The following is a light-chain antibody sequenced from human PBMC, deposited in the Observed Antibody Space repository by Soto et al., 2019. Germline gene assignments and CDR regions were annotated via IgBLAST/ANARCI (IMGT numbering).Light chain of an antibody. Sequence: QSVLTQPPSVSGAQGRRVTLSCTGNTSNLGAGYDVHWYQQLPGAAPKLVIFGNRNRPSGVPQRFSGSKSGTSASLAITGLQAEDEADYYCQAYDYSLTASVFGGGTKLTVL. CDR1: TSNLGAGYD. J-gene: IGLJ3*02. CDR2: GNR. V-gene: IGLV1-40*01. CDR3: QAYDYSLTASV.